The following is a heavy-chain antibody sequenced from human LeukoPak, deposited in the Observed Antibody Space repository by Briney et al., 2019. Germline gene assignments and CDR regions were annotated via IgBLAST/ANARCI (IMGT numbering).Heavy chain of an antibody. J-gene: IGHJ4*02. D-gene: IGHD3-10*01. Sequence: QAGGSLRLSCAVSGFSVRDYSVNWVRQVPGKGLDWVSFISIKGDTRYYADSVKGRFTISRDNAKNSLYLQMNSLRDEDTAVYYCAREWRFGELRYWGQGTLVTVSS. CDR2: ISIKGDTR. V-gene: IGHV3-48*02. CDR3: AREWRFGELRY. CDR1: GFSVRDYS.